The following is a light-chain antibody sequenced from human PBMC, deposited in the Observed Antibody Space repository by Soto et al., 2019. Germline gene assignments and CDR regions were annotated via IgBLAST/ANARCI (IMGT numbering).Light chain of an antibody. V-gene: IGKV3-15*01. CDR1: QSVRSK. CDR2: DAS. CDR3: QQYNSWPET. J-gene: IGKJ1*01. Sequence: EIVMTQSPATLSVSPGERATLSCRASQSVRSKLAWYQQKPGQAPRLLIYDASTRATGIPARFSGSGSGTEFTLTISSLQSEDFAVYYCQQYNSWPETFGQGTKVDIK.